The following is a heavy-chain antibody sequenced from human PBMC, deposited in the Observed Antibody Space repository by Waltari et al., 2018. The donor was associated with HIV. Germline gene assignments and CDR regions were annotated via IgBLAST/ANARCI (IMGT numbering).Heavy chain of an antibody. CDR2: IHPKTGDT. J-gene: IGHJ4*02. CDR1: GYAFTGFY. D-gene: IGHD3-10*01. Sequence: QVQLVESGAEVKKPGASLKVSCKASGYAFTGFYIHWVRQAPGQGLEWVGWIHPKTGDTNFAQKFQGRVTMTRDTSISTAYMELSRLTSDDTAVYYCARDPSYGFGENDYWGQGTLFTVSS. CDR3: ARDPSYGFGENDY. V-gene: IGHV1-2*02.